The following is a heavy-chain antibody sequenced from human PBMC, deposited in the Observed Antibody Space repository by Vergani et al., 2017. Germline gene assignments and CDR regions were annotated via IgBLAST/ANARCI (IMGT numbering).Heavy chain of an antibody. CDR3: ARAHKVGALSLGY. CDR1: GGSISSSSYY. V-gene: IGHV4-39*07. J-gene: IGHJ4*02. Sequence: QLQLQESGPGLVKPSETLSLTCTVSGGSISSSSYYWGWIRQPPGKGLEWIGSIYYSGSTYYNTSLKSRVTISVDTSKNQFSLKLSSVTAADTAVYYCARAHKVGALSLGYWGQGTLVTVSS. CDR2: IYYSGST. D-gene: IGHD1-26*01.